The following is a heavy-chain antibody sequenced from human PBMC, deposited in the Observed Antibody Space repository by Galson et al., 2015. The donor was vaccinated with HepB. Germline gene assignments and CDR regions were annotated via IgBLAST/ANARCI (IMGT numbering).Heavy chain of an antibody. V-gene: IGHV1-3*01. D-gene: IGHD3-10*01. CDR1: GYTFTSYA. CDR2: INAGNGNT. CDR3: ARDTPSNYGSGSGSIDY. J-gene: IGHJ4*02. Sequence: SVKVSCKASGYTFTSYAMHWVRQAPGQRLEWMGWINAGNGNTKYSQEFQGRVTITRDTSASTAYMELSSLRSEDTAVYYCARDTPSNYGSGSGSIDYWGQGTLVTVSS.